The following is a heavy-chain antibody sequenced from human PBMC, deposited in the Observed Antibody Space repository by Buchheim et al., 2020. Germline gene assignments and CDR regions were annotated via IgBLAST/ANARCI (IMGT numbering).Heavy chain of an antibody. V-gene: IGHV4-39*07. Sequence: QLQLQESGPGLVKPSETLSLTCTVSGGSISSSSYYWGWICQPPGKGLEWIGSIYYSGSTYYNPSPKRRVTISVDTSKNQFSLQLSSVADADTAVYYCARDALPKKDIVVVPAAMRNWYYYGMDVWGQGTT. CDR2: IYYSGST. J-gene: IGHJ6*02. D-gene: IGHD2-2*01. CDR3: ARDALPKKDIVVVPAAMRNWYYYGMDV. CDR1: GGSISSSSYY.